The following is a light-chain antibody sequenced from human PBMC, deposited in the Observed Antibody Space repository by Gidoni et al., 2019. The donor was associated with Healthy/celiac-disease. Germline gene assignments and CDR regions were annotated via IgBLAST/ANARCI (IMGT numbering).Light chain of an antibody. CDR2: DDS. J-gene: IGLJ2*01. Sequence: SYVLTQPPSVSVAPGKTARLTCGGNNIGSKSVNWYQEKPCQAPVLVIYDDSARPSGIPERFSGSNSGNTATLTISRVEAGDEADYYCQVWDISSDHPVFGGGTKLTVL. V-gene: IGLV3-21*04. CDR1: NIGSKS. CDR3: QVWDISSDHPV.